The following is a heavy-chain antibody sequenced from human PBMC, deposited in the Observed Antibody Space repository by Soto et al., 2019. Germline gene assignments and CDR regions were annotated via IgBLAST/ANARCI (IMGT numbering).Heavy chain of an antibody. D-gene: IGHD6-6*01. V-gene: IGHV1-2*02. CDR2: INPNSGGT. CDR1: GYTFTGYY. J-gene: IGHJ6*02. Sequence: ASVKVSCKAPGYTFTGYYMHWVRQAPGQGLEWMGWINPNSGGTNYAQKFQGRVTMTRDTSISTAYMELSRLRSDDTAVYYCARGTAYSSSSYYYGMDVWGQGTTVTVSS. CDR3: ARGTAYSSSSYYYGMDV.